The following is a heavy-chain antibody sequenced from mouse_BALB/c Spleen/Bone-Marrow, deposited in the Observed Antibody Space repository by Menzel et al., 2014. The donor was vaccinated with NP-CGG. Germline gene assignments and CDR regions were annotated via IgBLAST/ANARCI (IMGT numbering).Heavy chain of an antibody. V-gene: IGHV5-17*02. CDR1: GFTFSSFG. D-gene: IGHD2-2*01. CDR3: AREGDGYDPAWFAY. CDR2: ISTGSSTI. Sequence: EVQLVESGGGLVQPGGSRKLSCAASGFTFSSFGMHWVRQAPEKGLEWVAYISTGSSTIYYADTVKGRFTISRDNPKNTLFLQMTSLRSEDTAMYYCAREGDGYDPAWFAYWGQGTLVTVSA. J-gene: IGHJ3*01.